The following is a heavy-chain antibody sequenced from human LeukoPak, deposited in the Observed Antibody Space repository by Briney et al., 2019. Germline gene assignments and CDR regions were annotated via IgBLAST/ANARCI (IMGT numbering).Heavy chain of an antibody. CDR3: ARVGYYGSGSSPWFDP. Sequence: SQTLSLTCTVSGGSISSGGYSWSWIRQPPGKGLEWIGYIYHSGSTYYNPSLKSRVTISVDRSKNQFSLKLSSVTAADTAVYYCARVGYYGSGSSPWFDPWGQGTLVTVSS. D-gene: IGHD3-10*01. CDR2: IYHSGST. J-gene: IGHJ5*02. V-gene: IGHV4-30-2*01. CDR1: GGSISSGGYS.